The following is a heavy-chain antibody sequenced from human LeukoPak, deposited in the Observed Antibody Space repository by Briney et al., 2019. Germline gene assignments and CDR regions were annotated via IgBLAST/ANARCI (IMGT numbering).Heavy chain of an antibody. Sequence: SETLSLTCTVSGYSISSGYYWSWIRSSPGKGLECIWYIHYTGSTNYNPSLKSRVTISVETSNNQFSLKLKSVTAADTAVYYCARGGYYGSGNDFRFDPWGQGNLVTVSS. V-gene: IGHV4-61*01. CDR2: IHYTGST. J-gene: IGHJ5*02. D-gene: IGHD3-10*01. CDR1: GYSISSGYY. CDR3: ARGGYYGSGNDFRFDP.